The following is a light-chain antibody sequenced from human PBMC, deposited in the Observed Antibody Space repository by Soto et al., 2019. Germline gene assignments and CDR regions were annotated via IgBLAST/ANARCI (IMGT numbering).Light chain of an antibody. CDR3: QQYENLPT. CDR2: DAS. CDR1: QNINNY. Sequence: DIQMTQSPSSLSASVGDRVTRTCQASQNINNYLNWYQQKPGTPPKLLIYDASNLEAGVPSRCRGSGSGTDFTFTISRLQPEDIATYYCQQYENLPTFGQGTRLEIK. V-gene: IGKV1-33*01. J-gene: IGKJ5*01.